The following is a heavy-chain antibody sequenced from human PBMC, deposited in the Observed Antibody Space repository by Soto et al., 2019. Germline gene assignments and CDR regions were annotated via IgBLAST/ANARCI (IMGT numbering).Heavy chain of an antibody. Sequence: GSLRLSCAASGFTFSSFSMSWVRQAPGKGLEWVSAISGGGVGTDYADSVKGRFTISRDNSKNTLYLQMNSLRAEDTAIYYCAKTTRLYRNGMDVWGQGTPVTVSS. CDR1: GFTFSSFS. V-gene: IGHV3-23*01. D-gene: IGHD3-16*01. J-gene: IGHJ6*02. CDR3: AKTTRLYRNGMDV. CDR2: ISGGGVGT.